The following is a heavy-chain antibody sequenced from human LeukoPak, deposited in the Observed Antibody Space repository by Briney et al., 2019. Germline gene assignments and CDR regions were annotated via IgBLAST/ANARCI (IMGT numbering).Heavy chain of an antibody. V-gene: IGHV3-7*01. Sequence: GGSLRLSCAASGFTFSSYWMSWVRQAPGKGLEWVANIKQDGSEKYYVDSVKGRFTISRDNAKNSLYLQMNSLRAEDTAVYYCASYAVATITTDAFDIWGQGTMVTVSS. D-gene: IGHD5-12*01. CDR3: ASYAVATITTDAFDI. J-gene: IGHJ3*02. CDR2: IKQDGSEK. CDR1: GFTFSSYW.